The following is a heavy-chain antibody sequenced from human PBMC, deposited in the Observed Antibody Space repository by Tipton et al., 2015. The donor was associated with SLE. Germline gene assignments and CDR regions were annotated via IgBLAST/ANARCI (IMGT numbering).Heavy chain of an antibody. CDR1: GFTFSDYY. V-gene: IGHV3-11*04. J-gene: IGHJ4*02. D-gene: IGHD5-24*01. CDR2: ISSSGSTI. CDR3: AREGFNRDGYLDY. Sequence: SLRLSCAASGFTFSDYYMSWIRQAPGKGLEWVSYISSSGSTIYYADSVKGRFTTSRDNSMNTLYLQMNSLRAEDTAVYYCAREGFNRDGYLDYWGQGTLVTVSS.